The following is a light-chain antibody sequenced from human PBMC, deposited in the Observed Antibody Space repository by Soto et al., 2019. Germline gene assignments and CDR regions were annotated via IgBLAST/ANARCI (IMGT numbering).Light chain of an antibody. CDR1: RSVSTF. CDR3: QQRSNWPLT. CDR2: DAS. Sequence: EIVLTQSPATLSLSPGERATLSCRAGRSVSTFLAWYQQKPGQAPSLLIYDASKRATGVPTRFSGSGSGTDFTLTISSLEPEDFAVYYCQQRSNWPLTFGGGTKVEIK. V-gene: IGKV3-11*01. J-gene: IGKJ4*01.